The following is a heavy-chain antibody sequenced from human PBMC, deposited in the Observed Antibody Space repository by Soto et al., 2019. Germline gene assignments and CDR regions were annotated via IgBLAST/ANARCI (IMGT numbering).Heavy chain of an antibody. CDR1: GGSFSGYY. D-gene: IGHD4-17*01. V-gene: IGHV4-34*01. Sequence: SETPSLTCAVYGGSFSGYYWSWIRQPPGKGLEWIGEINHSGSTNYNPSLKSRVTISVDTSKNQFSLKLSSVTAADTAVYYCARGNVNGDYFDYWGQGTLVTVSS. CDR3: ARGNVNGDYFDY. CDR2: INHSGST. J-gene: IGHJ4*02.